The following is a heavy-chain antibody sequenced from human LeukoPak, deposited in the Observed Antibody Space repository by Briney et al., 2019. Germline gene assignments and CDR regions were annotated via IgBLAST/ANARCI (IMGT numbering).Heavy chain of an antibody. CDR1: GGSVRTTRYY. Sequence: SETLSLTCTVSGGSVRTTRYYWAWIRQSPGKGLEWIGSISYFGSAYYRPSLRSRATISMDSSKTQISLTLSSVTATDTALYYCATHDEGSFFESWGQGALVTVS. J-gene: IGHJ4*02. D-gene: IGHD3-3*02. CDR3: ATHDEGSFFES. V-gene: IGHV4-39*01. CDR2: ISYFGSA.